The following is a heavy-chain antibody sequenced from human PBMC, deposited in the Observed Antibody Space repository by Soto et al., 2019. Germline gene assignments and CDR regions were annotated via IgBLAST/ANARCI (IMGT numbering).Heavy chain of an antibody. V-gene: IGHV3-23*01. D-gene: IGHD2-2*01. J-gene: IGHJ3*02. CDR3: ARGGVYPMRAFDI. Sequence: VGSLRLSCAASGFTFSSYAMSWVRQAPGKGLEWVSAISGSGGSTYYADSVKGRFTISRDNSKNTLYLQMNSLRAEDTAVYYCARGGVYPMRAFDIWGQGTMVTVSS. CDR2: ISGSGGST. CDR1: GFTFSSYA.